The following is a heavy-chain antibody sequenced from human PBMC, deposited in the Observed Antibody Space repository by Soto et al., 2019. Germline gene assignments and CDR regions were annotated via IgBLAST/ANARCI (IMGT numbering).Heavy chain of an antibody. CDR2: IKSKTDGGTT. V-gene: IGHV3-15*01. CDR1: GFTFSNAW. Sequence: EVQLVESGGGLVKPGGSLRLSCAASGFTFSNAWMSWVRQAPGKGLEWVGRIKSKTDGGTTDYAAPVKGRFTISRDDSKNTLYLQMNSLKTEDTAVYYCTTDLRPYVFYYYYGMDVWGQGTTVTVSS. D-gene: IGHD2-8*01. CDR3: TTDLRPYVFYYYYGMDV. J-gene: IGHJ6*02.